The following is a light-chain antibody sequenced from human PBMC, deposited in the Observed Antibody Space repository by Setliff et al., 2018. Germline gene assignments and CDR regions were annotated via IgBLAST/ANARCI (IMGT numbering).Light chain of an antibody. CDR1: SSNIGNYY. J-gene: IGLJ1*01. CDR3: GAWDRTLNVVV. V-gene: IGLV1-51*01. CDR2: AND. Sequence: QSVLTQPPSVSAAPGQKVTISCSGSSSNIGNYYVSWYRKLPGTAPKLLIYANDRRPSGIPDRISGSKSGTSATLDITGLQTGDEADYFCGAWDRTLNVVVFGTGTKGTVL.